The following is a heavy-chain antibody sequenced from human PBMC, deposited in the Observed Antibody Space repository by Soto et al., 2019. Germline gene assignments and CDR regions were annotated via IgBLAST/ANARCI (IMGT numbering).Heavy chain of an antibody. D-gene: IGHD2-2*01. CDR1: GGSVSSGSYY. Sequence: SETLSLTCTVSGGSVSSGSYYWSWVRQPPGKGLEWIGYIYYSGSTNYNPSLKSRVTISVDTSKNQFSLKLSSVTAADTAVYYCARGLGYCSSTSCYSGWFDPWGQGTLVTVSS. CDR2: IYYSGST. CDR3: ARGLGYCSSTSCYSGWFDP. V-gene: IGHV4-61*01. J-gene: IGHJ5*02.